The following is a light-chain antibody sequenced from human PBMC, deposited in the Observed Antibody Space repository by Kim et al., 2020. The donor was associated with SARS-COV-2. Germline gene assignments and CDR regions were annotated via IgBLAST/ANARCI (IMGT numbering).Light chain of an antibody. V-gene: IGKV1-39*01. CDR1: QSISSY. Sequence: DIQMTQSPSSLSASVGDRVTITCRASQSISSYLNWYQQKPGKAPNLLIYATSSLNSGVPSRFSGSGSGTDFTLTISSLQPEDFATYYCQQTDSTPRTFGQGTKVEI. CDR2: ATS. J-gene: IGKJ1*01. CDR3: QQTDSTPRT.